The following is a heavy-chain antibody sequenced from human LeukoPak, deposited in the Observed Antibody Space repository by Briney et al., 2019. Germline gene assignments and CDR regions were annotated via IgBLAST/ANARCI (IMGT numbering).Heavy chain of an antibody. D-gene: IGHD1-26*01. V-gene: IGHV4-31*03. J-gene: IGHJ4*02. CDR1: GGSISSGGYY. CDR2: IYYSGST. Sequence: SQTLSLTCTVSGGSISSGGYYWSWIRQHPGKGLEWIGYIYYSGSTYYNLSLKSRVTISVDTSKNQFSLKLSSVTAADTAVYYCAREIVGATRAHLFDYWGQGTLVTVSS. CDR3: AREIVGATRAHLFDY.